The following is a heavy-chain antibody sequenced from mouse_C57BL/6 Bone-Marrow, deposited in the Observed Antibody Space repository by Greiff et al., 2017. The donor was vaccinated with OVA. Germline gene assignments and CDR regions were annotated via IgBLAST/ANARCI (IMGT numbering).Heavy chain of an antibody. CDR2: IDPEDGDT. CDR3: TTRVGNYYFDY. V-gene: IGHV14-1*01. CDR1: GFNIKDYY. D-gene: IGHD2-1*01. Sequence: EVQLQQSGAELVRPGASVKLSCTASGFNIKDYYMHWVKQRPEQGLEWIGRIDPEDGDTEYAPKFQGKATMTADTSSNTAYLQLSSLTSKDTAVYYCTTRVGNYYFDYWGQGTTLTVSS. J-gene: IGHJ2*01.